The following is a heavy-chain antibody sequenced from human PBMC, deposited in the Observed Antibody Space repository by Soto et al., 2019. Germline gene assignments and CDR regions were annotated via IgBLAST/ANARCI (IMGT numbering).Heavy chain of an antibody. CDR2: IWSGGSDK. J-gene: IGHJ4*02. D-gene: IGHD3-10*01. V-gene: IGHV3-33*01. CDR1: GFAFSSYG. CDR3: ARVYGSGPYPSDC. Sequence: QVQLVESGGGVVQPGRSLRLSCAASGFAFSSYGMHWVRQAPGKGLEWVTVIWSGGSDKYYADSVKGRFTIARDNSKNTLYLQMNSLRAEETAVYYCARVYGSGPYPSDCWGQGTLVTVSS.